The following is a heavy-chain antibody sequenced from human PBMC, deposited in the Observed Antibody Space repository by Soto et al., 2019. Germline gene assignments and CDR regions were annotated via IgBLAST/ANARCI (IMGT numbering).Heavy chain of an antibody. J-gene: IGHJ4*02. Sequence: EVQLLESGGGLVQPGGSLRLSCAASGFTFSSYAMNWVRQAPGKGLEWVSGISSSGGSTYYADSVKGRFTISRDNSKNTLFLQMTSLRADDTAVYFCAKGGQYSSGRFDYWGQGTLVTVSS. D-gene: IGHD6-19*01. CDR3: AKGGQYSSGRFDY. CDR2: ISSSGGST. CDR1: GFTFSSYA. V-gene: IGHV3-23*01.